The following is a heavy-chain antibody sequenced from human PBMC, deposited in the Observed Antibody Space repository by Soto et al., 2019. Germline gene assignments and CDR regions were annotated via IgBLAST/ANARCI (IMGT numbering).Heavy chain of an antibody. J-gene: IGHJ6*02. V-gene: IGHV3-15*07. D-gene: IGHD6-13*01. CDR3: IWQQDFYYGKVV. CDR1: GFSFSPAW. Sequence: EVQLVESGGGLVPPGGSLRLSCTGTGFSFSPAWMNWVRQAPGKGLEWVGRMKSYRGGGTTDYAATVQGRFTISRDDSKNTLYLQMNSLKFEDTALYFCIWQQDFYYGKVVWGQGTTVTVSS. CDR2: MKSYRGGGTT.